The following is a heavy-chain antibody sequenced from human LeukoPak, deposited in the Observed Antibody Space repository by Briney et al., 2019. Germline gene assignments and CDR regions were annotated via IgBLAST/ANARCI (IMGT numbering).Heavy chain of an antibody. CDR1: GFTFNNYG. CDR3: ASLGPLYNNNVYS. Sequence: GKSLRLSCAASGFTFNNYGMHWVRQAPGKGLEWVAVISYDGRNKHYPDSVKGRFTISRNISTDTLWLQMDSLRTEDTAVYYCASLGPLYNNNVYSWGQGILVTVSS. J-gene: IGHJ4*02. CDR2: ISYDGRNK. V-gene: IGHV3-30*03. D-gene: IGHD4-11*01.